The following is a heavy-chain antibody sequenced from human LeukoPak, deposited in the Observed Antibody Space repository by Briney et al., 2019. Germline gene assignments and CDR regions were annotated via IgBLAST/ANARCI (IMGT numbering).Heavy chain of an antibody. CDR3: ARRGSVWFGELLPRNWFDP. J-gene: IGHJ5*02. CDR1: GVSFSGYY. D-gene: IGHD3-10*01. V-gene: IGHV4-34*01. CDR2: INHSGST. Sequence: WETLSLTCAVYGVSFSGYYLSWVRQPPGKGLEWIGEINHSGSTNYNPSLKSRVTISVDTSKNQFSLKLSSVTAADTAVYYGARRGSVWFGELLPRNWFDPWGQGTLVTVSS.